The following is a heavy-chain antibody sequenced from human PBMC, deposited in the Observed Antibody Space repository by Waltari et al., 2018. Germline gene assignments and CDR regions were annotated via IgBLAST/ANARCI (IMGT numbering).Heavy chain of an antibody. CDR3: ASRWGGGPRFFDY. J-gene: IGHJ4*02. Sequence: EVQLVESGGGLVQPGGSLRLSCAASGFTFSSYWMHWVRQAPGKGLVWVSRINSDGSSTSYADSVKGRFTISRDNAKNTLYLQMNSLRAEDTAVYYCASRWGGGPRFFDYWGQGTLVTVSS. CDR1: GFTFSSYW. CDR2: INSDGSST. V-gene: IGHV3-74*01. D-gene: IGHD3-10*01.